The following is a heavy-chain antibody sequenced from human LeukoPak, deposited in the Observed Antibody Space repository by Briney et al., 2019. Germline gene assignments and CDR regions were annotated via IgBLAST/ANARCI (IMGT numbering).Heavy chain of an antibody. CDR1: GGSISSYY. V-gene: IGHV4-59*01. CDR3: ARGVIVVVPAANAYYFDY. J-gene: IGHJ4*02. Sequence: NPSETLSLTRTVSGGSISSYYWSWIRQPPGKGLEWIGYIYYSGSTNYNPSLKSRVTISVGTSKNQFSLKLSSVTAADTAVYYCARGVIVVVPAANAYYFDYWGQGTLVTVSS. CDR2: IYYSGST. D-gene: IGHD2-2*01.